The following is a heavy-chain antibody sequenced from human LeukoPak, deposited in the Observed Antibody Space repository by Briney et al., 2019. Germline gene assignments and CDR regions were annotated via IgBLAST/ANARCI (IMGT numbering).Heavy chain of an antibody. D-gene: IGHD3-22*01. CDR2: INTDGRST. J-gene: IGHJ4*02. Sequence: GGSLRLSCAASGFTFSSYWMHWVRQAPGKGLVWVSRINTDGRSTSYADSVKGRFTISRDNAKNTLYLQMNSLRAEDTAVYYCARDTHDNSGYYYGPFDYWGQGTLVTVSS. CDR3: ARDTHDNSGYYYGPFDY. CDR1: GFTFSSYW. V-gene: IGHV3-74*01.